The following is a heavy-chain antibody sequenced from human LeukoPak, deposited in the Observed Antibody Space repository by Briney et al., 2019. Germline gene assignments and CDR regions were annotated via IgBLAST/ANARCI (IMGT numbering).Heavy chain of an antibody. CDR2: ITGSGVST. Sequence: GGSLRLSCAASGVTFSTYATTWVRQTPGKGLEWVSAITGSGVSTFYADSVKGRFTISRDNSKNTLFLQMNSLRAEDTAVYYCAKGVVGVTSPNSLDYWGQGTLVTVSS. D-gene: IGHD1-26*01. J-gene: IGHJ4*02. V-gene: IGHV3-23*01. CDR3: AKGVVGVTSPNSLDY. CDR1: GVTFSTYA.